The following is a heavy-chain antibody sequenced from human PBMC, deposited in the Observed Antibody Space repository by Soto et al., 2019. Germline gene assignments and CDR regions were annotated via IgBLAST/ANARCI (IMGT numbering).Heavy chain of an antibody. V-gene: IGHV3-64D*06. CDR2: ISSNGGST. CDR3: ARSRSGAVPDSLGF. CDR1: GFTFSSYA. Sequence: PGGSLRLSCSASGFTFSSYAMHWVRQPPGKGLEYVSAISSNGGSTYYADSVKGRFTISRDNSKNTLYLQMSSLRAEDTAVYHCARSRSGAVPDSLGFWGQGTLVTVSS. J-gene: IGHJ4*02. D-gene: IGHD3-10*01.